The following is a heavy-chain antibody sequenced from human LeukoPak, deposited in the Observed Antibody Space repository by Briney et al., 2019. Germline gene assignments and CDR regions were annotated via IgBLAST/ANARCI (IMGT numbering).Heavy chain of an antibody. Sequence: ASVKVSCKASGYTFTSYDINWVRQAPGQGLEWMGWMNPNSGNTGYAQKFQGRVTMTRNTSISTAYMELSSLRSEDTAVYYCAGGVEPIVAIPDRTYYYYGMDVWGQGTTVTVSS. V-gene: IGHV1-8*01. CDR3: AGGVEPIVAIPDRTYYYYGMDV. CDR1: GYTFTSYD. D-gene: IGHD5-12*01. J-gene: IGHJ6*02. CDR2: MNPNSGNT.